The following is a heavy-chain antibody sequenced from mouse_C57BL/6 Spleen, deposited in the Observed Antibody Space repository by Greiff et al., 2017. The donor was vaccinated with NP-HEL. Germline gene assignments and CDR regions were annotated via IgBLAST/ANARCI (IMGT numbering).Heavy chain of an antibody. Sequence: LVESVAELVRPGASVKLSCTASGFNIKNTYMHWVKQRPEQGLEWIGRIDPANGNTKYAPKFQGKATITADTSSNTAYLQLSSLTSEDTAIYYCARGFNYYGSSYAMDYWGQGTSVTVSS. CDR3: ARGFNYYGSSYAMDY. V-gene: IGHV14-3*01. CDR1: GFNIKNTY. D-gene: IGHD1-1*01. CDR2: IDPANGNT. J-gene: IGHJ4*01.